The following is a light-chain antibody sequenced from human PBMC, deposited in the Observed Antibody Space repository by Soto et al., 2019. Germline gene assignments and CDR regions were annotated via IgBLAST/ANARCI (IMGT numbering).Light chain of an antibody. J-gene: IGKJ1*01. CDR3: QQYGSSGT. CDR1: QSVSSSY. Sequence: EIVLTQSPCTLSLSPGERATFSCRASQSVSSSYIAWYQQKRGQAPRRLIYGASIRATGIPERFSGRESGTDFTLTITTLEPEDSAVYYCQQYGSSGTFGQGTKVDI. CDR2: GAS. V-gene: IGKV3-20*01.